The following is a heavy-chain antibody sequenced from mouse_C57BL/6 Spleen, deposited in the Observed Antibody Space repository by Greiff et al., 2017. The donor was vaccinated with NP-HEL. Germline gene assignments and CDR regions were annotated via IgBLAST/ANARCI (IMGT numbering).Heavy chain of an antibody. CDR3: ARFGYYCFDD. CDR2: IDPSDSET. J-gene: IGHJ2*01. CDR1: GYTFTSYW. Sequence: QVQLQQPGAELVRPGSSVKLSCKASGYTFTSYWMHWVKQRPIQGLEWIGNIDPSDSETHYNQKFKDKATLTVDKSSSTANMQLSSLTSEDSAVYYCARFGYYCFDDGGQGTPLTVSS. V-gene: IGHV1-52*01. D-gene: IGHD2-3*01.